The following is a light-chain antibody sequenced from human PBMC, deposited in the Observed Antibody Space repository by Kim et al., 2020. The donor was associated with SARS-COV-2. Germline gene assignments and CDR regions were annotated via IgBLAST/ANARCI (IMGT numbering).Light chain of an antibody. CDR3: NSRDNSGDHVV. Sequence: SYELTQDPAVSVALGQTVRITCQGDSLRTYYASWYQQKPGQAPILVFYGKNNRPSGIPDRFSGSSSGNTASLTVTGAQAVDEADYYCNSRDNSGDHVVFGGGTKLIVL. CDR1: SLRTYY. CDR2: GKN. V-gene: IGLV3-19*01. J-gene: IGLJ2*01.